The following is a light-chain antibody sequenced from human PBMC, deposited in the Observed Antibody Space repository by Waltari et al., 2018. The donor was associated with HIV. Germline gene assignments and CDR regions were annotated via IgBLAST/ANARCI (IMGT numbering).Light chain of an antibody. CDR2: AAS. Sequence: DIVLTQSPGTLSLSPGESATLSCRSSQTVSSDYLAWYQQKPGQAPRLLIYAASSRATGIPDRFGGSGSGTDFTLTITRLEPEDSAVYYCQQYGNSPYRYNFGQGTKLEIK. J-gene: IGKJ2*01. CDR3: QQYGNSPYRYN. V-gene: IGKV3-20*01. CDR1: QTVSSDY.